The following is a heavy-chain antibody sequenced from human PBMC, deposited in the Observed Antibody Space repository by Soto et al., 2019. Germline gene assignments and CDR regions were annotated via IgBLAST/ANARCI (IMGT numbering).Heavy chain of an antibody. D-gene: IGHD2-8*01. CDR1: GFTFSSYA. CDR2: ISGSGDRT. J-gene: IGHJ4*02. Sequence: EVQLLESGGGLVQPGGSLRLSCAASGFTFSSYAMSWVRRAPGKGLEWVSAISGSGDRTYYADSVKGRFTISRDNSRNTLYMQMNSLRGEDTAVYFCAKMNGPPHWGQGTLVTVSS. CDR3: AKMNGPPH. V-gene: IGHV3-23*01.